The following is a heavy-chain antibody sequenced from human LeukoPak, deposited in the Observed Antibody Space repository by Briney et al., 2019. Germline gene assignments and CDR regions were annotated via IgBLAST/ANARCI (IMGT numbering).Heavy chain of an antibody. J-gene: IGHJ4*02. CDR2: VYYSGNT. V-gene: IGHV4-39*01. D-gene: IGHD1-26*01. Sequence: SETLSLTCTVSGASITSGSYYWGWIRQPPGKGLEWIGSVYYSGNTCYNSSLKSRVTISVDLSKNRFSLKLNSVTAADTAVYYCARLSLVGATDFDYWGQGTLVTVSS. CDR1: GASITSGSYY. CDR3: ARLSLVGATDFDY.